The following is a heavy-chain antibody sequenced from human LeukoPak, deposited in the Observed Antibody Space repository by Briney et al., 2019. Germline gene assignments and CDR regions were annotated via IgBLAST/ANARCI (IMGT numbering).Heavy chain of an antibody. D-gene: IGHD6-13*01. Sequence: PGGSLRLSFSASGLTFISYAISSGRPAPGKGLEWVSAISGSGGSTYYADAVKGRFTISRDNSKNTLYLQMNSLRAEDTAVYYCAKDASIASAGPHNWFDPWGQGTLVTVSS. CDR1: GLTFISYA. J-gene: IGHJ5*02. V-gene: IGHV3-23*01. CDR2: ISGSGGST. CDR3: AKDASIASAGPHNWFDP.